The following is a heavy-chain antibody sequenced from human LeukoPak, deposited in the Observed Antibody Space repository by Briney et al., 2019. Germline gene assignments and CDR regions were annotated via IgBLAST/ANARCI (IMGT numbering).Heavy chain of an antibody. CDR1: GYTFTSYG. Sequence: ASVKVSCNASGYTFTSYGISWVRQAPGQRLEWMGWISAYNGNTNYAQKLQGRVTMTTDTSTSTAYMELRSLRSDDTAVYYCARDLLDIVVVPAAMPLDYWGQGTLVTVSS. V-gene: IGHV1-18*01. D-gene: IGHD2-2*01. CDR3: ARDLLDIVVVPAAMPLDY. CDR2: ISAYNGNT. J-gene: IGHJ4*02.